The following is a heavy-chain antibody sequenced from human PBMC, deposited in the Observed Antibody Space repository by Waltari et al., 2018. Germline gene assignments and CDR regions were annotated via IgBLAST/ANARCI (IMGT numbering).Heavy chain of an antibody. CDR3: ARDRGRGLYLDS. J-gene: IGHJ4*02. CDR1: GASITNPYL. Sequence: QLQLQESGPGLVQPSGTLSLTCALSGASITNPYLWIWFRQSPGKGLEWLGQVHGSGRTNYNPSFASRITVTLDPYNSQCSLKVASATAADTAVYYCARDRGRGLYLDSWGPGTLVTVSP. D-gene: IGHD2-15*01. V-gene: IGHV4-4*02. CDR2: VHGSGRT.